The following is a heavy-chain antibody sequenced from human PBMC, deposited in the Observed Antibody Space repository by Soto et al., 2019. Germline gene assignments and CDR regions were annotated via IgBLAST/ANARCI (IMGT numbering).Heavy chain of an antibody. Sequence: SETLSLTCTVSGGSISSGGYYWSWIRQHPGKGLEWIGYIYYSGSTYYNPSLKSRVTISVDTSKNQFSLKLSSVTAADTAVYYCARFTADNWNYYFDYWGQGTLVTVSS. D-gene: IGHD1-7*01. CDR2: IYYSGST. V-gene: IGHV4-31*03. CDR1: GGSISSGGYY. CDR3: ARFTADNWNYYFDY. J-gene: IGHJ4*02.